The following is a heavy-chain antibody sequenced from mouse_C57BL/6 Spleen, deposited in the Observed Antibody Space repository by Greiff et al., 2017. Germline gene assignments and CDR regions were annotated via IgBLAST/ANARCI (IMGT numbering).Heavy chain of an antibody. CDR1: GYTFTDYY. J-gene: IGHJ1*03. CDR3: ARSNSTGTMGYFDV. CDR2: INPNNGGT. Sequence: EVQLQQSGPELVKPGASVKISCKASGYTFTDYYMNWVKQSHGKSLEWIGDINPNNGGTSYNQKFKGKATLTVDKSSSTAYMELRSLTSEDSAVYDCARSNSTGTMGYFDVWGTGTTVTVSS. V-gene: IGHV1-26*01. D-gene: IGHD4-1*01.